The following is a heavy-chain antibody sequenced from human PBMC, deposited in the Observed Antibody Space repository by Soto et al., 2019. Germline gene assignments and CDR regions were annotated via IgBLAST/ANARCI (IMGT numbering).Heavy chain of an antibody. CDR1: GFTSSDHH. V-gene: IGHV3-72*01. CDR2: SKNKGNSYTT. D-gene: IGHD3-3*01. Sequence: EVQLVESGGGLVQPGGSLRLSCAASGFTSSDHHIDWVRQAPGKGLEWVGRSKNKGNSYTTQYAASVKGRFTISRDDSKNSLYLQMNSLKNEDTAVYYCARTPQSGNDFHVWGRGTTVTVSS. J-gene: IGHJ6*02. CDR3: ARTPQSGNDFHV.